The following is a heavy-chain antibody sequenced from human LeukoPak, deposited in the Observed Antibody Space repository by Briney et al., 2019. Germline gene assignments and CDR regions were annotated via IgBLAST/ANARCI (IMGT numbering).Heavy chain of an antibody. D-gene: IGHD6-13*01. Sequence: GGSLRLSCAASGFTFDDYAMHWVRQAPGKGLEWVSGISWNSGSIGYADSVKGRFTISRDNSKNTLYLQMNSLRAEDTAVYYCAKDKVAAPSYYFDYWGQGTLVTVSS. CDR2: ISWNSGSI. V-gene: IGHV3-9*01. CDR1: GFTFDDYA. J-gene: IGHJ4*02. CDR3: AKDKVAAPSYYFDY.